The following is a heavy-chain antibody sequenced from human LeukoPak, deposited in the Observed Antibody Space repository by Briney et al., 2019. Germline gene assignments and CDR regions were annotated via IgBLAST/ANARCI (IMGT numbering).Heavy chain of an antibody. CDR1: GYAFTSYA. D-gene: IGHD1-20*01. CDR3: ARDPLTGTSAFDI. J-gene: IGHJ3*02. CDR2: IIPIFGTA. Sequence: SVKVSCKASGYAFTSYAISWVRQAPGQGLEWMGRIIPIFGTANYAQKFQGRVTITTDESTSTAYMELSSLRSEDTAVYYCARDPLTGTSAFDIWGQGTMVTVSS. V-gene: IGHV1-69*05.